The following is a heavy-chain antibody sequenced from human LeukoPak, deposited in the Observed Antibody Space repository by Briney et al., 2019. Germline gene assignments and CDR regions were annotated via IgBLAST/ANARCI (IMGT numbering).Heavy chain of an antibody. Sequence: PGGSLRLSCAASGFTFSSYSMNWVRQAPGKGLEWRSYISGDSRTKYYAHSVEGRFTISRDNAKNSLYLQMNGLRAEDTAVYYCASRSINWHRGNWFDPWGQGTLVTVSS. CDR1: GFTFSSYS. V-gene: IGHV3-48*04. J-gene: IGHJ5*02. D-gene: IGHD2-2*01. CDR2: ISGDSRTK. CDR3: ASRSINWHRGNWFDP.